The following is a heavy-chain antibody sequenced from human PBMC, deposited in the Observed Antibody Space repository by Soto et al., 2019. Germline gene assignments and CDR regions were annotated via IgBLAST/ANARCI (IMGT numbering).Heavy chain of an antibody. CDR2: INHSGST. CDR3: ARDDCSSTSCYGWFDP. J-gene: IGHJ5*02. D-gene: IGHD2-2*01. CDR1: GGSFSGYY. V-gene: IGHV4-34*01. Sequence: TLSLTCAVYGGSFSGYYWSWIRQPPGKGLEWIGEINHSGSTNYNPSLKSRVTISVDTSKNQFSLKLSSVTAADTAVYYCARDDCSSTSCYGWFDPWGQGTLVTVSS.